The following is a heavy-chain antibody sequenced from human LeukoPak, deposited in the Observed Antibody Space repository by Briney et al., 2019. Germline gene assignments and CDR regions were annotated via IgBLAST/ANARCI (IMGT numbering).Heavy chain of an antibody. CDR3: ARQYYYDSSGYYAEPAAFDI. Sequence: GGSLRLSCAASGFTFSSYAMHWVRQAPGKGLEWVAVISYDGSNKYYADSVKGRLTIFRDNSKNTLYLQMNSLRAEDTAVYYCARQYYYDSSGYYAEPAAFDIWGQGTMVTVSS. D-gene: IGHD3-22*01. CDR1: GFTFSSYA. J-gene: IGHJ3*02. CDR2: ISYDGSNK. V-gene: IGHV3-30-3*01.